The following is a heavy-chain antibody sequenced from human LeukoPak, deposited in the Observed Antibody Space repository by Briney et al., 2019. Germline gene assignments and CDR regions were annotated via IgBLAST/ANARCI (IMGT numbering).Heavy chain of an antibody. CDR2: IKQDGSEK. Sequence: GGSLRLSCAASGFTFSSYWMSWVRQAPGKGLEWVANIKQDGSEKYYVDSVKGRFTISRDNVENSLSLQMNSLRAEDTAVYYRARDYSSGWLFDLWGRGTLVTVSS. J-gene: IGHJ2*01. D-gene: IGHD6-19*01. CDR1: GFTFSSYW. CDR3: ARDYSSGWLFDL. V-gene: IGHV3-7*01.